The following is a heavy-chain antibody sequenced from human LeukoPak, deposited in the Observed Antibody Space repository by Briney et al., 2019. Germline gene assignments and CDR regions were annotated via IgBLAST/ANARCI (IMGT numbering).Heavy chain of an antibody. CDR3: ARVDCSGGSCYSGAFDI. V-gene: IGHV1-69*01. CDR2: IIPIFGTA. J-gene: IGHJ3*02. Sequence: GSSVKVSCKASGGTFSSYAISWVRQAPGQGLEWMGGIIPIFGTANYAQKFQGRVTITADESTSTAYMELSSLRSGDTAVYYCARVDCSGGSCYSGAFDIWGQGTMVTVSS. D-gene: IGHD2-15*01. CDR1: GGTFSSYA.